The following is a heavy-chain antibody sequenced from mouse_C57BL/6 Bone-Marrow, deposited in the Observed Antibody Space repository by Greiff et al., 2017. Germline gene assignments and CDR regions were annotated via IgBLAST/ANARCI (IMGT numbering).Heavy chain of an antibody. CDR1: GFSLSTFGMG. D-gene: IGHD1-1*01. CDR3: ARTPYYYGSSYFYYAMDY. V-gene: IGHV8-8*01. Sequence: QVTLKESGPGILQPSQTLSLTCSFSGFSLSTFGMGVGWIRQPSGKGLEWLAHIWWDDDKYYNPALKSRLTISKDTSKNQVFLKIANVDTADTATYYCARTPYYYGSSYFYYAMDYWGQGTSVTVSS. J-gene: IGHJ4*01. CDR2: IWWDDDK.